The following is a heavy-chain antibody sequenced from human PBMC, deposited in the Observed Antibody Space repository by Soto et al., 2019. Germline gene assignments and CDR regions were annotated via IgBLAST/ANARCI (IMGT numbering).Heavy chain of an antibody. CDR3: TRITSLAGVY. V-gene: IGHV3-7*05. Sequence: EVQLVESGGALVQPGGSLRLSCAVSGFTFNNYWMSWVLQAPGKGLEWVANIKQDGNEKYYVDSVKGRFTISRDNAKNSLYLQMNSLRAEDTAVYYCTRITSLAGVYWGQGTLVTVSS. J-gene: IGHJ4*02. D-gene: IGHD3-10*01. CDR1: GFTFNNYW. CDR2: IKQDGNEK.